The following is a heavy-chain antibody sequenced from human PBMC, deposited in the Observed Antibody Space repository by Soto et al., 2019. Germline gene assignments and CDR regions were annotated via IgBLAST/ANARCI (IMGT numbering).Heavy chain of an antibody. V-gene: IGHV3-53*01. D-gene: IGHD3-9*01. CDR1: GFTVSSNY. CDR2: IYSGGST. J-gene: IGHJ4*02. CDR3: ARVGGLRYFDWLPPYFDY. Sequence: GGSLRLSCAASGFTVSSNYMSWVRQAPGKGLEWVSVIYSGGSTYYADSVKGRFTISRDNSKNTLYLQMNSLRAEDTAVYYCARVGGLRYFDWLPPYFDYWGQGTLVTVSS.